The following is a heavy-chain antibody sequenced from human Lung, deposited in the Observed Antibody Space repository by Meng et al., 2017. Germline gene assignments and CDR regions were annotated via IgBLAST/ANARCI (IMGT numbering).Heavy chain of an antibody. CDR2: INHSGST. J-gene: IGHJ4*02. CDR1: GGSFSEYY. V-gene: IGHV4-34*01. Sequence: QSQPQHGGAGLMQPSETLSLTCVVSGGSFSEYYWSWIRQPPGKGLEWIGEINHSGSTNYNPSLESRATISVDTSQNNLSLKLSSVTAADSAVYYCARGPTTMAHDFDYWGQGTLVTVSS. D-gene: IGHD4-11*01. CDR3: ARGPTTMAHDFDY.